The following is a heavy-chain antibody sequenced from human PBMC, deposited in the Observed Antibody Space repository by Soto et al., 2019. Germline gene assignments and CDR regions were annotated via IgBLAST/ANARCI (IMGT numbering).Heavy chain of an antibody. Sequence: QVQLQESGPGLVKPSQTLSLTCTVSGGSISSGGFYWTWIRQHPGKGLEWIGYIYYSGNTYYNPSLKRRVTISVHTSKNQVSLKLSSVTAADTAVYYCARDHVTRGYGMDVWGQGTTVTVSS. V-gene: IGHV4-31*03. D-gene: IGHD4-17*01. J-gene: IGHJ6*02. CDR1: GGSISSGGFY. CDR2: IYYSGNT. CDR3: ARDHVTRGYGMDV.